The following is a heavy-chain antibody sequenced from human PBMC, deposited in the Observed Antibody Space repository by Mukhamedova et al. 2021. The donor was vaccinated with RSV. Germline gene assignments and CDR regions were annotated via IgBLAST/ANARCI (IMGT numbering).Heavy chain of an antibody. V-gene: IGHV5-10-1*01. CDR3: ARRADCGGAGGYAWYLDL. CDR2: IDPSDSFT. D-gene: IGHD2-21*01. Sequence: EYMGRIDPSDSFTNYSPSFQGHVTISVDKSISTAYLQWSSLKASDSAIYYCARRADCGGAGGYAWYLDLWGPGTLVTVSP. J-gene: IGHJ2*01.